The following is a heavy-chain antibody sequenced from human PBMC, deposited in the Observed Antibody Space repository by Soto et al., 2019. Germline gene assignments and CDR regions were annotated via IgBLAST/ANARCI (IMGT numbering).Heavy chain of an antibody. V-gene: IGHV4-34*01. CDR1: GGSFSGYY. CDR2: INHSGST. Sequence: QVQLQQWGAGLLKPSETLSLTCAVYGGSFSGYYWSWIRQPPGKGLEWIGEINHSGSTNYNPSLKSRVTISVDTSKNQFSLKLGSVTAADTAVYYCARADDFRDAFDIWGQGTMVTVSS. J-gene: IGHJ3*02. D-gene: IGHD3-3*01. CDR3: ARADDFRDAFDI.